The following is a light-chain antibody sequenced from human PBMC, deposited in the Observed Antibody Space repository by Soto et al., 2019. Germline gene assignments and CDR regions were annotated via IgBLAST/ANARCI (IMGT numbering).Light chain of an antibody. V-gene: IGKV3-15*01. J-gene: IGKJ5*01. CDR2: DVS. Sequence: EIVMTQSPGTLSVSPGERATLSCRAGQGVTTNFAWYQQKSGQSPRLLIYDVSIRATGVPARFSGTGSETDFPLTISGLQSEDSAVYFCQQYNNWPFSFGQGTRLEIK. CDR1: QGVTTN. CDR3: QQYNNWPFS.